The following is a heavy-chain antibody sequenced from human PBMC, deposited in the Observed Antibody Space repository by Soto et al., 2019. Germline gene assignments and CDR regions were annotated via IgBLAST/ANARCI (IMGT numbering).Heavy chain of an antibody. CDR2: ISYSGNT. CDR1: GGSISSGGYY. CDR3: ATPVVLSQPLPESDY. V-gene: IGHV4-31*03. D-gene: IGHD2-2*01. J-gene: IGHJ4*02. Sequence: QVQLQESGPGLVKPSQTLSLTCTVSGGSISSGGYYWNWVRQHPGKGLEWIGYISYSGNTYYNPSLRSRVTISVDTSKNYFSLKLTSVTAADTAVYYCATPVVLSQPLPESDYWGQGTLGTVCS.